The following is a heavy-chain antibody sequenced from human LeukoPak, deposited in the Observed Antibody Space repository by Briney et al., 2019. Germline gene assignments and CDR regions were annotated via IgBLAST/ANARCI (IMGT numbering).Heavy chain of an antibody. CDR3: AVAGSGTFDI. V-gene: IGHV3-23*01. D-gene: IGHD3-10*01. CDR2: ISTNGDST. J-gene: IGHJ3*02. Sequence: GGSLRLSCAASGFSVTNAWMSWVRQAPGKGLEWVSTISTNGDSTYYADSVKGRFTISRDNSRNTLSLQMNSLRVEDTAVYYCAVAGSGTFDIWGQGTVVIVSS. CDR1: GFSVTNAW.